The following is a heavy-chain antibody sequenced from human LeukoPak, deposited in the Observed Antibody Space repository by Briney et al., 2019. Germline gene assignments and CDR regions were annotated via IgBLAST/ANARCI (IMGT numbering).Heavy chain of an antibody. J-gene: IGHJ2*01. CDR1: GDSFSDSY. D-gene: IGHD3-16*01. CDR2: INLNTGGV. Sequence: ASVKVSCKASGDSFSDSYIHWVRQAPGQGPEWMGWINLNTGGVNYAQKFDGRFSMTRDTSINTAFMELSGLRFDDTAVYYCGTVRGILSYFDLWGRGTLVTVSS. CDR3: GTVRGILSYFDL. V-gene: IGHV1-2*02.